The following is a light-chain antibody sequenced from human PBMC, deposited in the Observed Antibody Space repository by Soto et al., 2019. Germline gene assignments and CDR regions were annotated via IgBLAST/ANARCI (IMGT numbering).Light chain of an antibody. Sequence: QSVLTQPPSVSGAPGQRVTISCTGSSSSIGAGYDVHWYQQLPGTAPKLLIYGSTNRPSGVPDRFSGSKSGTSASLAITGLQAEDEGDYYCQSYDTSLSPNYVFGTGTKLTVL. J-gene: IGLJ1*01. CDR1: SSSIGAGYD. V-gene: IGLV1-40*01. CDR3: QSYDTSLSPNYV. CDR2: GST.